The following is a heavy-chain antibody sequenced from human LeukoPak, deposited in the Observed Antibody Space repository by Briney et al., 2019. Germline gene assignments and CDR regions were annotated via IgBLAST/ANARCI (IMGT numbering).Heavy chain of an antibody. V-gene: IGHV1-2*02. D-gene: IGHD2-2*02. CDR2: INPNSGGT. Sequence: ASVKVSCKASGYTFTGYYMHWVRQAPGQGLEWMGCINPNSGGTNYAQKFQGRVTMTRDTSISTAYMELSRLRSDDTAVYYCASEAAAIESDAFDIWGQGTMVTVSS. J-gene: IGHJ3*02. CDR3: ASEAAAIESDAFDI. CDR1: GYTFTGYY.